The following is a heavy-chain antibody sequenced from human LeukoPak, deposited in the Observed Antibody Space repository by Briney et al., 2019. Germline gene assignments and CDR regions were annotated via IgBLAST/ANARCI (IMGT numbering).Heavy chain of an antibody. J-gene: IGHJ5*02. V-gene: IGHV4-31*11. D-gene: IGHD3-3*01. CDR1: GGSISSGGYS. Sequence: PSETLSLTCAVSGGSISSGGYSWSWIRQPPGKGLEWIGYIYYSGSTYYNPSLKSRVTISVDTSKNQFSLKLSSVTAADTAVYYCARAATYYDFWSGYYRFNWFDPWGQGTLVTVSS. CDR2: IYYSGST. CDR3: ARAATYYDFWSGYYRFNWFDP.